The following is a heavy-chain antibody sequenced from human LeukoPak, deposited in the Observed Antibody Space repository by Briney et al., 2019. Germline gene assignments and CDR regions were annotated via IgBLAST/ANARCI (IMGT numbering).Heavy chain of an antibody. Sequence: ASVKVSCKASGYTFTSYGISWVRQAPGQGLEWMGWISAYNGNTNYAQKLQGRVTMTRDMSTSTVYMELSSLRSEDTAVYYCARGTKRWLQFFSPNYFDYWGQGTLVTVSS. D-gene: IGHD5-24*01. V-gene: IGHV1-18*01. J-gene: IGHJ4*02. CDR1: GYTFTSYG. CDR3: ARGTKRWLQFFSPNYFDY. CDR2: ISAYNGNT.